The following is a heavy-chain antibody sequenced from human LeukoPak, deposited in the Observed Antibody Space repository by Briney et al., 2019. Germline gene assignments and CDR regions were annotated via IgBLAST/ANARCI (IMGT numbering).Heavy chain of an antibody. Sequence: GESLKISCQISGYIFTTYWIAWVRQMPGKGLEWMGVFYLADSDTKYSPSFQGQVTFSVDKSISTAYLQWNSLKASDTAIYYCARRPAFYFDYWGQGTLVTVSS. J-gene: IGHJ4*02. CDR3: ARRPAFYFDY. CDR2: FYLADSDT. CDR1: GYIFTTYW. V-gene: IGHV5-51*01. D-gene: IGHD6-6*01.